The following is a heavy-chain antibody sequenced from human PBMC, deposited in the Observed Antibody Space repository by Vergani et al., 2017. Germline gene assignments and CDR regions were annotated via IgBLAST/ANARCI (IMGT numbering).Heavy chain of an antibody. CDR2: IIPIFGTA. D-gene: IGHD2-15*01. CDR3: ARPRFTPYCSGGSCHAEYFQH. CDR1: VGTFSSYA. V-gene: IGHV1-69*13. Sequence: QVQLVQSGAEVKKPGSSVKVSCKASVGTFSSYAISWVRQAPGQGLEWMGRIIPIFGTANYAQKFQGRVTITADESKCTAYMELSSLRSEDTAVYYCARPRFTPYCSGGSCHAEYFQHWGQGTLVTVSS. J-gene: IGHJ1*01.